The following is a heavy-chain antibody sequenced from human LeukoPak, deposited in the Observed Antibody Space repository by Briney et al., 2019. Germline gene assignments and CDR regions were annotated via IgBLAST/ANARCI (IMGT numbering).Heavy chain of an antibody. D-gene: IGHD1-26*01. CDR1: GFTFSSYG. CDR3: AKSKGGLLDLFDP. CDR2: ISYDGSNK. Sequence: GGSLRLSCAASGFTFSSYGMHWVRQAPGKGLEWVAVISYDGSNKYYADSVKGRFTISRDNSKNTLYLQMNSLRAEDTAVYYCAKSKGGLLDLFDPWGQGTLVTVSS. V-gene: IGHV3-30*18. J-gene: IGHJ5*02.